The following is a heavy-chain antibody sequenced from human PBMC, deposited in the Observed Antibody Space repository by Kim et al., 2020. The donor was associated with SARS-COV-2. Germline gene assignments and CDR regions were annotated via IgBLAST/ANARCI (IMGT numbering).Heavy chain of an antibody. J-gene: IGHJ6*02. CDR1: GGSISSYY. Sequence: SETLSLTCTVSGGSISSYYWSWIRQPPGKGLEWIGYIYYSGSTNYNPSLKSRVTISVDTSKNQFSLNLSSVTAADTAVYYCARLNMVRGVNTTYYYYYGMDVWGQGTTVTVSS. CDR3: ARLNMVRGVNTTYYYYYGMDV. D-gene: IGHD3-10*01. V-gene: IGHV4-59*08. CDR2: IYYSGST.